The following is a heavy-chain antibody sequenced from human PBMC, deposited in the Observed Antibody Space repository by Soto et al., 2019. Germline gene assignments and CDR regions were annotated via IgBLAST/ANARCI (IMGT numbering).Heavy chain of an antibody. J-gene: IGHJ6*02. CDR3: ARGSGVSVYYYGMDV. D-gene: IGHD3-10*01. CDR1: GFTFSSYS. CDR2: ISSSSSYI. V-gene: IGHV3-21*01. Sequence: GGSLRLSCSASGFTFSSYSMNWVLQSPGKGLEWVSSISSSSSYIYYADSVKFRFTISRDNAKNSLYLQMNSLRAEDTAVYYCARGSGVSVYYYGMDVWGQGTTVTVSS.